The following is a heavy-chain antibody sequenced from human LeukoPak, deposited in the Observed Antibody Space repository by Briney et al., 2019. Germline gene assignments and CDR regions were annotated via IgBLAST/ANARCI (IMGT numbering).Heavy chain of an antibody. CDR2: ISAYNGNT. CDR1: GYTFTSYG. V-gene: IGHV1-18*01. Sequence: GASVKVSCKASGYTFTSYGISWVRQAPGQGLEWMGWISAYNGNTKYAQKLQGRVTMTTETSTSTAYMELRSLRSDDTAVYYCAREGGIGDSSGYPAYYFDYWGQGTLVTVSS. J-gene: IGHJ4*02. CDR3: AREGGIGDSSGYPAYYFDY. D-gene: IGHD3-22*01.